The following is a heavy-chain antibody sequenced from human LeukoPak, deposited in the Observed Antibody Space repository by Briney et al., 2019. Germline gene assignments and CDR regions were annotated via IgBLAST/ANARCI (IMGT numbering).Heavy chain of an antibody. J-gene: IGHJ6*02. V-gene: IGHV3-23*01. CDR1: GFTFNNYA. Sequence: GGSLRLSCAASGFTFNNYAMSWFRQTPGKGLEWVSAISGSGDRTYYAESVKGRLSISRDNSKNTLYLQMHSLRAEDTAVYYCGKRELWDGSAEDAWGQGTTVTVSS. CDR2: ISGSGDRT. D-gene: IGHD3-10*01. CDR3: GKRELWDGSAEDA.